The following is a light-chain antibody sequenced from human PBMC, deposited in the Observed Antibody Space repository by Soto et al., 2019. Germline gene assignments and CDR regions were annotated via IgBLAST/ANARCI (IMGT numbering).Light chain of an antibody. CDR2: DAS. CDR3: QQYDSYSPYT. J-gene: IGKJ2*01. Sequence: DIQMSQSPSTLSAAVGDRVTITCRARQSISSWLAWYQQKPGKAPKLLIYDASSLQSGVPSRFSGSGSGTEFTLTISSLQPDDFATYYCQQYDSYSPYTFGQGNKREIK. V-gene: IGKV1-5*01. CDR1: QSISSW.